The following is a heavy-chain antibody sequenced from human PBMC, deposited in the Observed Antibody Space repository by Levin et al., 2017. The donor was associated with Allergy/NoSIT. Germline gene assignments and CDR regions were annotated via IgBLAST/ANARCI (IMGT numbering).Heavy chain of an antibody. D-gene: IGHD3-16*01. CDR3: ARGGSKTYYYYYYGMDV. CDR2: TYYRSKWYN. CDR1: GDSVSSNSAA. J-gene: IGHJ6*02. V-gene: IGHV6-1*01. Sequence: SQTLSLTCAISGDSVSSNSAAWNWIRQSPSRGLEWLGRTYYRSKWYNDYAVSVKSRITINPDTSKNQFSLQLNSVTPEDTAVYYCARGGSKTYYYYYYGMDVWGQGTTVTVSS.